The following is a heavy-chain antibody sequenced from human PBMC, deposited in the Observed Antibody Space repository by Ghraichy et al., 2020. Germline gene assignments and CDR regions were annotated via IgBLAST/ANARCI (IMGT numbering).Heavy chain of an antibody. D-gene: IGHD6-6*01. CDR2: IKADNGNT. Sequence: ASVKVSCKASGYTFTSNAIHWVRQAPGQRLEWMGWIKADNGNTKYSQKFQARVTFNRDTSASTAYMEVSSLRSEDTAVYYCGRDSSSYKIDYWGQGTLVTVSS. J-gene: IGHJ4*02. CDR1: GYTFTSNA. V-gene: IGHV1-3*01. CDR3: GRDSSSYKIDY.